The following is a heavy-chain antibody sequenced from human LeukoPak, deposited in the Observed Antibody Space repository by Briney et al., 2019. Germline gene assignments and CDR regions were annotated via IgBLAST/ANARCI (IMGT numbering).Heavy chain of an antibody. Sequence: SVKVSCKASRGTFSSYAISWVRQAPGQGLEWMGGIIPIFGTANYAQKFQGRVTITTDESTSTAYMELSSLRSEDTAVYYCARGYCSSTSCPFDYWGQGTLVTVSS. CDR1: RGTFSSYA. V-gene: IGHV1-69*05. CDR2: IIPIFGTA. D-gene: IGHD2-2*01. CDR3: ARGYCSSTSCPFDY. J-gene: IGHJ4*02.